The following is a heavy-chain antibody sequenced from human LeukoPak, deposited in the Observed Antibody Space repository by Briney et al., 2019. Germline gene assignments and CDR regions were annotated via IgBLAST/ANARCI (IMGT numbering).Heavy chain of an antibody. J-gene: IGHJ4*02. CDR1: GYSISSGYY. CDR3: ARGRGYNSFDY. Sequence: SETLSLTCAVSGYSISSGYYWGWIRQPPGKGLEWVGSIYHSGSTYYNPSLKSRVTISVDTSKNQFSLKLSSVTAADTAVYYCARGRGYNSFDYWGQGTLVTVSS. D-gene: IGHD2/OR15-2a*01. CDR2: IYHSGST. V-gene: IGHV4-38-2*01.